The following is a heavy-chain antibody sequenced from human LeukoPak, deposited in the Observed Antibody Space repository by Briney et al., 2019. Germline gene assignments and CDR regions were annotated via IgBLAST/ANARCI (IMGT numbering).Heavy chain of an antibody. V-gene: IGHV3-7*01. CDR3: AREAWFRELSPDDFDY. CDR1: GFTFSSYW. J-gene: IGHJ4*02. CDR2: IKQDGSEK. Sequence: QTGGSLRLSCAASGFTFSSYWMSWVRQAPGKGLEWVANIKQDGSEKYYVDSVKGRFTISRDNAKNSLYLQMNSLRAEDTAVYYCAREAWFRELSPDDFDYWGQGTLVTVSS. D-gene: IGHD3-10*01.